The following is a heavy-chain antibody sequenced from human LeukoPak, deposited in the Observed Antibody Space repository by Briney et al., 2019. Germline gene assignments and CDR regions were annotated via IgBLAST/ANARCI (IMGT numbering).Heavy chain of an antibody. Sequence: GGSLRLSCAASGFTFSNYWMNWVRQAPGKGLEWVANIKQDRSEKYYVDSVKGRFTISRDNGKNSLYLQMNSLRAEDTAVYYCARGVPKTSYYYYMDVWGKGTTVTVSS. CDR1: GFTFSNYW. V-gene: IGHV3-7*01. CDR3: ARGVPKTSYYYYMDV. CDR2: IKQDRSEK. J-gene: IGHJ6*03. D-gene: IGHD4-11*01.